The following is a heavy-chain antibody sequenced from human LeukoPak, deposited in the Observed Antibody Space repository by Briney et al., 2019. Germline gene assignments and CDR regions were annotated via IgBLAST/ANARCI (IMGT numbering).Heavy chain of an antibody. Sequence: GASVKVSCKASGYTFTSYGISWVRQAPGQGLEWMGWISAYNGNTNYAQKLQGRVTMTTDTSTSTAYMELRSLRSDDTAVYYCAKAAWELLRNWFDSWGQGTLVTVSS. CDR3: AKAAWELLRNWFDS. CDR2: ISAYNGNT. J-gene: IGHJ5*01. CDR1: GYTFTSYG. D-gene: IGHD1-26*01. V-gene: IGHV1-18*01.